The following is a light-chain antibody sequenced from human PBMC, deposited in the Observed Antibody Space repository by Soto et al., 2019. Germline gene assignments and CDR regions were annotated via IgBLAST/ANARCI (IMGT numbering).Light chain of an antibody. CDR3: SSYTSSGTWV. V-gene: IGLV2-18*02. CDR2: QVS. Sequence: QSLLTQPPSVSGSPGQSVTISCTGTSSDVGSYNRVSWYQQPPGTAPKLMICQVSNRPSGVPDRFSGSKSGNTASLTISGLQAEDEADYYCSSYTSSGTWVFGGGTKVTVL. J-gene: IGLJ3*02. CDR1: SSDVGSYNR.